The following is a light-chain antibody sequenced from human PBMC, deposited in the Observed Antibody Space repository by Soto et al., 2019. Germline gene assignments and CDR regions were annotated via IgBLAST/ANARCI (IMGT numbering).Light chain of an antibody. CDR1: QSINSW. CDR2: TAS. V-gene: IGKV1-5*03. J-gene: IGKJ4*01. Sequence: DIQMTQSPSTLSASVGDRVTITCRASQSINSWLAWYQQKPGKAPKLLIYTASGLESGVPSRFSGSGSGTDFTLTISSLQPDDFATYHCQQYETYSPLTFGGGTKVEIK. CDR3: QQYETYSPLT.